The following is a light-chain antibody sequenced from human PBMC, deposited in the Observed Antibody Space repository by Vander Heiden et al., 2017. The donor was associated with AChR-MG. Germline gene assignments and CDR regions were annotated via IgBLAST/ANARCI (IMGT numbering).Light chain of an antibody. Sequence: SHVLTQPRSVSVAPGKTARITCGGNNIGSKRVHWYQKKPGQAPVLVVYDDSARPSGIPERFSGSNSGNTATLTITRVEAGDEADYYCQVSDSSTNPRVFGGGTKLTVL. J-gene: IGLJ2*01. CDR2: DDS. V-gene: IGLV3-21*03. CDR3: QVSDSSTNPRV. CDR1: NIGSKR.